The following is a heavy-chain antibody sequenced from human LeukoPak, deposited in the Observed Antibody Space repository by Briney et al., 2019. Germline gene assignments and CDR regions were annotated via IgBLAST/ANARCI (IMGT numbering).Heavy chain of an antibody. CDR3: ARVESSIAARYYYMDV. D-gene: IGHD6-6*01. CDR1: GGSISSYY. V-gene: IGHV4-4*07. J-gene: IGHJ6*03. CDR2: IYTSGST. Sequence: SETLSLTCTVSGGSISSYYWSWIRQPAGKGLEWIGRIYTSGSTNYNPSLKSRVTMSVDTSKNQFSLKLSSVTAADTAVYNCARVESSIAARYYYMDVWGKGTTVTVSS.